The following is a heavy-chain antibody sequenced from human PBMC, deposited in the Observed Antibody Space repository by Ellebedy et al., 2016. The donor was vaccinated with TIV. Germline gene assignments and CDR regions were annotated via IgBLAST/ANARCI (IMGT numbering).Heavy chain of an antibody. CDR2: IYYSGST. CDR3: ARQEMATIGG. D-gene: IGHD5-24*01. V-gene: IGHV4-39*01. J-gene: IGHJ4*02. Sequence: SETLSLXXTVSGGSVSSGSYYWGWIRQPPGKGLEWIGSIYYSGSTYYNPSLKSRVTISVDTSKNQFSLKLSSVTAADTAVYYCARQEMATIGGWGQGTLVTVSS. CDR1: GGSVSSGSYY.